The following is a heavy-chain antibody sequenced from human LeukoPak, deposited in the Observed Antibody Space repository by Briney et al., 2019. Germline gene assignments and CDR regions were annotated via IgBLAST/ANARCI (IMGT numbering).Heavy chain of an antibody. CDR1: GGSVSSPGYC. V-gene: IGHV4-31*03. CDR2: IYYSGST. D-gene: IGHD3-22*01. J-gene: IGHJ3*02. Sequence: PSQTLSLTCTVSGGSVSSPGYCWTWIRQYPGKGLEWIGYIYYSGSTYYNPSLKSRITISLDTSKNQFSLKLNSVTAADTAVYFCARDHSDNDDSYNLFDIWGQGTMVTVSS. CDR3: ARDHSDNDDSYNLFDI.